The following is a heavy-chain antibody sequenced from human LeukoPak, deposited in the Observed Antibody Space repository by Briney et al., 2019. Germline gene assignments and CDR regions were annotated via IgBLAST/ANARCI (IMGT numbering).Heavy chain of an antibody. D-gene: IGHD6-13*01. CDR1: GFTFSSYG. CDR3: AKVGYSSSWYEDYFDY. CDR2: IWYDGSNK. J-gene: IGHJ4*02. V-gene: IGHV3-33*06. Sequence: GGSLRLSCAASGFTFSSYGMHWVRQAPGKGLEWVAVIWYDGSNKYYADSVKGRFTISRDNSKNTLYLQMNSLRAEDTAVYYCAKVGYSSSWYEDYFDYWGRGTLVTVSS.